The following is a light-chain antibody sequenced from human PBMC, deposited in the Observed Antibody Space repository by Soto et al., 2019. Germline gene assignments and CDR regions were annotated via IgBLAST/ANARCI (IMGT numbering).Light chain of an antibody. CDR3: QQSYSTPLT. Sequence: DIQMTQSPSSLSASVGDRVIITCRPSKSIITYLNWYQQKPGNPPNLLIYDASTLQSGAPSRFSGSGSGTNFTLTISSLQPEDFATYYCQQSYSTPLTFGGGTKVEIK. CDR1: KSIITY. J-gene: IGKJ4*01. CDR2: DAS. V-gene: IGKV1-39*01.